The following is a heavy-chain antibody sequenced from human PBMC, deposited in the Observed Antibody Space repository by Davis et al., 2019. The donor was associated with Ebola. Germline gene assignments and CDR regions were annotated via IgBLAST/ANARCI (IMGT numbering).Heavy chain of an antibody. Sequence: KVSCKGSGYSFVDYGIGWVRQIPGKGLEWMGIIYPSDSDARHSPSFRGQVTISADKSISTAYLQWSSLQASDTAMYYCARQGGGRGRLTSFDYWGRGTLVTVSS. CDR3: ARQGGGRGRLTSFDY. CDR1: GYSFVDYG. D-gene: IGHD1-26*01. CDR2: IYPSDSDA. J-gene: IGHJ4*02. V-gene: IGHV5-51*01.